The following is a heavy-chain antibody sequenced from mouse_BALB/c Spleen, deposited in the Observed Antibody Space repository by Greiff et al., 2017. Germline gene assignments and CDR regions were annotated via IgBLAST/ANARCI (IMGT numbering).Heavy chain of an antibody. CDR1: GYTFTSYW. CDR2: IFPGTGTT. CDR3: ARAPSTVVATDYAMDY. D-gene: IGHD1-1*01. Sequence: VQLQQSGAELVKPGASVKLSCKTSGYTFTSYWIQWVKQRPGQGLGWIGEIFPGTGTTYYNEKFKGKATLTIDTSSSTAYMQLSSLTSEDSAVYFCARAPSTVVATDYAMDYWGKGTSVTGSA. J-gene: IGHJ4*01. V-gene: IGHV1S132*01.